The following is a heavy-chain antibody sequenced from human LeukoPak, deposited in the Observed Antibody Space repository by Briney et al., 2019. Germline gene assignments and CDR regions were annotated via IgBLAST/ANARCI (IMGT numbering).Heavy chain of an antibody. CDR3: ARDYGSGTYRCFDP. CDR2: FSGNGDNT. V-gene: IGHV3-23*01. D-gene: IGHD3-10*01. CDR1: GFTFSNYA. Sequence: GGSLRLSCAASGFTFSNYAMSWVRQAPGKGLEWVSGFSGNGDNTYYADSVKGRFTISRDNSKNTLHVQMNSLRAEDTAVYYCARDYGSGTYRCFDPWGQGTLVTVSS. J-gene: IGHJ5*02.